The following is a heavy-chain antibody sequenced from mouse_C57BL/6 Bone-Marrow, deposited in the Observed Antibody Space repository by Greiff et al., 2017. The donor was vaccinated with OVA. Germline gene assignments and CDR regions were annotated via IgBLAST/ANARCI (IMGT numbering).Heavy chain of an antibody. J-gene: IGHJ3*01. V-gene: IGHV6-3*01. CDR2: IRLKSDNYAT. CDR3: TYDYDVAY. D-gene: IGHD2-4*01. CDR1: GFTFSNYW. Sequence: EVHLVESGGGLVQPGGSMKLSCVASGFTFSNYWMNWVRQSPEKGLEWVAQIRLKSDNYATHYAESVKGRFTISRDDSKSSVYLQMNNLRAEDTGIYYCTYDYDVAYWGQGTLVTVSA.